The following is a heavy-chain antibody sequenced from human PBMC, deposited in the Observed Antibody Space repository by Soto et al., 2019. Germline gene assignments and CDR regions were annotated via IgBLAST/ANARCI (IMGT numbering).Heavy chain of an antibody. CDR3: ARIWFGDSFAY. CDR2: IKQDGSEK. Sequence: EVQLVESGGGLVQPGGSLRLSCAASGFTFSSYWMSWVRQAPGKGLEWVANIKQDGSEKYYVDSVKGRFTISRDNAKNSLYLQMNSLRAVDTAVYYCARIWFGDSFAYWGQGTLVTVSS. V-gene: IGHV3-7*01. CDR1: GFTFSSYW. D-gene: IGHD3-10*01. J-gene: IGHJ4*02.